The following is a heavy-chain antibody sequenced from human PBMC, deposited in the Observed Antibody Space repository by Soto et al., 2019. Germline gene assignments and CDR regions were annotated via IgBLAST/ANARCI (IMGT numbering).Heavy chain of an antibody. CDR2: INHSGST. CDR3: ARGESSSRYSHYYYGMDV. V-gene: IGHV4-34*01. CDR1: GGSFSGYY. D-gene: IGHD6-13*01. Sequence: SETLSLTCAVYGGSFSGYYWSWIRQPPGKGLEWIGEINHSGSTNYNPSLKSRVTISVDTSKNQFSLKLSSVTAADTAVYYCARGESSSRYSHYYYGMDVWGQGTTVTVS. J-gene: IGHJ6*02.